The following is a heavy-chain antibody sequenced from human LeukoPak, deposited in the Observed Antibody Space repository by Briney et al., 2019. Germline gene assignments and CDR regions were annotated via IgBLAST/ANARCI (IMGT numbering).Heavy chain of an antibody. J-gene: IGHJ4*02. CDR3: AREKAGFAPDEVRGVDFDY. Sequence: ASVKVSCKASGYTFTSYDINWVRQATGQGLEWMGWMNPNSGNTGYAQKFQGRVTMARNTSISTAYMELSSLRSDDTAVYYYAREKAGFAPDEVRGVDFDYWGQGTLVTVSS. CDR2: MNPNSGNT. CDR1: GYTFTSYD. V-gene: IGHV1-8*01. D-gene: IGHD3-10*01.